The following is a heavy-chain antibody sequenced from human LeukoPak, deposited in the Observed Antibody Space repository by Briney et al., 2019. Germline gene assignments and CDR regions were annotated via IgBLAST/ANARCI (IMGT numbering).Heavy chain of an antibody. Sequence: GGSLRLSCAASGFTLNSYLMSWVRQAPGRGLEWVANINKGGSEENYLDSVKGRFTVSRDNAKNSLYLQMNSLRGEDTAVYYCARSNPNRNALDLWGQGTMVTISS. V-gene: IGHV3-7*01. CDR1: GFTLNSYL. D-gene: IGHD1-14*01. J-gene: IGHJ3*01. CDR2: INKGGSEE. CDR3: ARSNPNRNALDL.